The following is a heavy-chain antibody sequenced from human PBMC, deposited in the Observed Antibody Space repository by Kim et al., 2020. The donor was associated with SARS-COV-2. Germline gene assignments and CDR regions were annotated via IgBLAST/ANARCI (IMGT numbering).Heavy chain of an antibody. D-gene: IGHD3-9*01. CDR3: AKALGRGYDILTGYYPLDY. CDR1: GFTFSSYA. Sequence: GGSLRLSCAASGFTFSSYAMHWVRQAPGKGLEWVAVIWYDGSNKYYADSVKGRFTISRDNSKNTLYLQMNSLRAEDTAVYYCAKALGRGYDILTGYYPLDYWGQGTLVTVSS. CDR2: IWYDGSNK. V-gene: IGHV3-33*06. J-gene: IGHJ4*02.